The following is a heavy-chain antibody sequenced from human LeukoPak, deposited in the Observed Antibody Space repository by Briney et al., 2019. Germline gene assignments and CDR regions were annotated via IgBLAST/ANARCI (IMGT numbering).Heavy chain of an antibody. CDR3: AKDSPLSGSYPDY. J-gene: IGHJ4*02. V-gene: IGHV3-30*04. Sequence: GGSLRLSCVASGFTFTGHSMHWVRQAPGKGLEWVAVVAHDEKTIFYADSLKGRFTVSRDNSKNTVYLQMNSLRAEDTAVYYCAKDSPLSGSYPDYWGQGTLVTVSS. D-gene: IGHD1-26*01. CDR2: VAHDEKTI. CDR1: GFTFTGHS.